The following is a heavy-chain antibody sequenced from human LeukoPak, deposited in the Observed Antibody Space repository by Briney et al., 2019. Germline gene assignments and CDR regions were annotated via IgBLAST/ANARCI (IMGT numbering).Heavy chain of an antibody. J-gene: IGHJ4*02. CDR2: IIPIFGTA. CDR1: GGTFTSYA. V-gene: IGHV1-69*01. CDR3: ASPVRNYYDSSGLILLPFDY. D-gene: IGHD3-22*01. Sequence: GSSVKVSCKASGGTFTSYAISWVRQAPGQGLEWMGGIIPIFGTANYAQKFQGRVTITADESTSTAYMELSSLRSEDTAVYYCASPVRNYYDSSGLILLPFDYWGQGTLVTVSS.